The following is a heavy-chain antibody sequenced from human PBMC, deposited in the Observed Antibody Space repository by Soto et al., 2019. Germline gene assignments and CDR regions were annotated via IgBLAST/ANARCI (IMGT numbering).Heavy chain of an antibody. V-gene: IGHV3-48*02. J-gene: IGHJ4*02. CDR2: IGSSGGSI. CDR1: GFAFSSYS. Sequence: GGSLRLSCAASGFAFSSYSMNWVRQAPGRGLEWISYIGSSGGSIIYADSVKGRFTISRDNAKNSLYLQMNSPRDEDTAVYFCSRDRGELVQSHDLFDHWGQGTLVTVSS. CDR3: SRDRGELVQSHDLFDH. D-gene: IGHD3-10*01.